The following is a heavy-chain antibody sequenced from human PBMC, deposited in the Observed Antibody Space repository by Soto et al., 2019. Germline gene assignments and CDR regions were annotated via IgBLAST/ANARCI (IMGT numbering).Heavy chain of an antibody. Sequence: QMHLQESGPGLVKPSETLSFTCTVSGGSISSNDYHWAWIRQPPGKGLEWIASIYYTGNTYYKSSLRSRVTMSVDTSKNQFSLNLSSVTAADTALYFCARLNSGPYSNAFDIWGKGTMVTVSS. D-gene: IGHD1-26*01. V-gene: IGHV4-39*01. CDR2: IYYTGNT. CDR1: GGSISSNDYH. J-gene: IGHJ3*02. CDR3: ARLNSGPYSNAFDI.